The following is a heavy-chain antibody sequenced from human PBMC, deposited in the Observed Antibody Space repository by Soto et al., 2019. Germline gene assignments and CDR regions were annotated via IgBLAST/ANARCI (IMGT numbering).Heavy chain of an antibody. CDR2: IKPNSGDT. Sequence: VASVKVSCKASGYIFTDYYMHWLRQVPGQGPEWMGWIKPNSGDTQFAQKFQGRFTVTRDTSISTVYMELSGLKSDDTAVYYCARTAIESTDPYYEYGLDVWGQGTSVTVSS. CDR3: ARTAIESTDPYYEYGLDV. D-gene: IGHD3-3*01. J-gene: IGHJ6*02. V-gene: IGHV1-2*02. CDR1: GYIFTDYY.